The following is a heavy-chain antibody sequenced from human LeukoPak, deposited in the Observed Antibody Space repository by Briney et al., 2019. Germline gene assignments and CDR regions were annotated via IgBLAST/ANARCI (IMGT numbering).Heavy chain of an antibody. J-gene: IGHJ4*02. Sequence: GGSLRLSCAASGFTFSNYWMHWVRQAPGKGLVWVSLINSDGSSTNYADSVKGRFTIYRDNAKNTLYLQMSSLRAEDTAVYYCARDRSYGSFNYWGQGTLVTVSS. CDR3: ARDRSYGSFNY. CDR2: INSDGSST. V-gene: IGHV3-74*01. D-gene: IGHD5-18*01. CDR1: GFTFSNYW.